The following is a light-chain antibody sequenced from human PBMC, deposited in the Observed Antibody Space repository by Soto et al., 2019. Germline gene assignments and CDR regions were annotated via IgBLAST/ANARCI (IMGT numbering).Light chain of an antibody. J-gene: IGKJ2*01. CDR1: QSISNW. CDR3: QQYDSYAYT. CDR2: KAS. Sequence: DTQMTQSPSTLSASVGDRVTVTCRASQSISNWLAWYQQKPGKAPKLLIYKASTLESGVPSRFSGSGSGTEFTLTISGLQPDDFAIYYCQQYDSYAYTFGQGTKVEIK. V-gene: IGKV1-5*03.